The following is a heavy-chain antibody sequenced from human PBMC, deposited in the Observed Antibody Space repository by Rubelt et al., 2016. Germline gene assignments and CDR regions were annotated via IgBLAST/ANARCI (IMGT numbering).Heavy chain of an antibody. J-gene: IGHJ4*02. CDR3: ATASPYCSGGSCY. CDR1: GYTLPELS. V-gene: IGHV1-24*01. Sequence: QVQLVQYGAEVKKPGASVKVSCKVSGYTLPELSMHGVRQATGKGLEWMGGFDPEDGETIYAQKVQGRVTMTEDTSTDTAYMELSSLRSEDTAVYYCATASPYCSGGSCYWGQGTLVTVSS. CDR2: FDPEDGET. D-gene: IGHD2-15*01.